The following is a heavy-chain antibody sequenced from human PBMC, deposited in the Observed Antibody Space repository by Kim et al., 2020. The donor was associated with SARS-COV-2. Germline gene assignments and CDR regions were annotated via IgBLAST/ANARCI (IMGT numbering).Heavy chain of an antibody. J-gene: IGHJ3*02. CDR2: IIPIFGTA. V-gene: IGHV1-69*13. Sequence: SVKVSCKASGGNFSSYAISWVRQAPGQGLEWMGGIIPIFGTANYAQKFQGRVTITADESTSTAYMELSSLRSEDTAVYYCARGCSGGSCHGSDAFDIWGQGTMVTVSS. D-gene: IGHD2-15*01. CDR3: ARGCSGGSCHGSDAFDI. CDR1: GGNFSSYA.